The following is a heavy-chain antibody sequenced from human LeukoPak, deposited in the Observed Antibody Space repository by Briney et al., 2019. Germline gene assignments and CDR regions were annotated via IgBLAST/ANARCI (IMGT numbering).Heavy chain of an antibody. CDR3: TRGQIVGADARVDY. J-gene: IGHJ4*02. V-gene: IGHV3-30-3*01. CDR1: GFTFSSYS. D-gene: IGHD1-26*01. CDR2: ISYDGSDK. Sequence: GGSLRLPCTASGFTFSSYSIHWVRQAPGKGLEWVADISYDGSDKNYADSVKGRFTIARDNPKNTLYLQMNSLRAEDTALYYCTRGQIVGADARVDYWGQGTLVTVSS.